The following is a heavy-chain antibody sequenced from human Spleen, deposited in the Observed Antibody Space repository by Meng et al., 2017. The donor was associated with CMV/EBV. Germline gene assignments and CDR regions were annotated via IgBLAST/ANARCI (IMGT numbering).Heavy chain of an antibody. CDR3: VQGQTDAFDI. CDR2: IYDSWST. J-gene: IGHJ3*02. D-gene: IGHD1-1*01. Sequence: SETLSLTCTVSGGSISSYYWTWIRQPPGKGLEWIGSIYDSWSTNYNPSLKSRVTMSVDTSKKQISLKLRFVLAADTAGYYCVQGQTDAFDIWGQGTMVTVSS. CDR1: GGSISSYY. V-gene: IGHV4-59*01.